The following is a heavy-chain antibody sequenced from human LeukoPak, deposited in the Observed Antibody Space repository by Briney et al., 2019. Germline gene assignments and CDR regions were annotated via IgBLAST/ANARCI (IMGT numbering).Heavy chain of an antibody. CDR2: IWYDGSNK. J-gene: IGHJ4*02. CDR3: ARDHGYGDYVSTFFDY. D-gene: IGHD4-17*01. Sequence: GGSLRLSCAASGFTFSSYGMHWVRQAPGKGLEWVAVIWYDGSNKYYADSVKGRFTISRDNSKNTLHLQMNSLRAEDTAVYYCARDHGYGDYVSTFFDYWGQGTLVTVSS. CDR1: GFTFSSYG. V-gene: IGHV3-33*01.